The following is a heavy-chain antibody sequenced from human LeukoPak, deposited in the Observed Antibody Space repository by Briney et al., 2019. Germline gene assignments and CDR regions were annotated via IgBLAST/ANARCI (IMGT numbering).Heavy chain of an antibody. CDR3: AREALSGSKRGPFDY. D-gene: IGHD1-26*01. CDR2: IYYSGST. V-gene: IGHV4-61*01. Sequence: PLETLSLTCTVPGGSIRSSSFYWSWFRQPPGKGLEWIGYIYYSGSTNYNPSLKSRVTISVDTSKNQFSLKLSSVTAADTAVYYCAREALSGSKRGPFDYWGQGTLVTVSS. J-gene: IGHJ4*02. CDR1: GGSIRSSSFY.